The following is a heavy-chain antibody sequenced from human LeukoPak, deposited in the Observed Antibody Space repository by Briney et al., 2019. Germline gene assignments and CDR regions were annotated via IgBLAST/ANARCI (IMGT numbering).Heavy chain of an antibody. Sequence: SCKASGGTFSSYGMHWVRQAPGKGLEWVAVISYDGSNKYYADSVKGRFTISRDNSKNTLYLQMSSLRAEDTAVYYCAKELYRYYYYGMDVWGKGTTVTVSS. CDR3: AKELYRYYYYGMDV. V-gene: IGHV3-30*18. D-gene: IGHD2-2*01. CDR1: GGTFSSYG. CDR2: ISYDGSNK. J-gene: IGHJ6*04.